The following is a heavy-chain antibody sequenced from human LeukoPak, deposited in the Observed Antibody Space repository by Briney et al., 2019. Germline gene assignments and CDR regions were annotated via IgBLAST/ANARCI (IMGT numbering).Heavy chain of an antibody. J-gene: IGHJ4*02. CDR1: GYNFKGYY. CDR2: INPNSGVT. CDR3: AKDGPSPIVGASSDN. V-gene: IGHV1-2*02. Sequence: GASVKVSCKASGYNFKGYYMNWVRQAPGQGLEWMGWINPNSGVTKYAEGFQGRVTMTKETSINTVYMEMSSLGFDDTAVYYCAKDGPSPIVGASSDNWGQGTLVTVSS. D-gene: IGHD1-26*01.